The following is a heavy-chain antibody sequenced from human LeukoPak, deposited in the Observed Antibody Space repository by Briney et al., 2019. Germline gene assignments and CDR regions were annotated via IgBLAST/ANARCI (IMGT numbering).Heavy chain of an antibody. CDR2: ISAYNGNT. CDR3: ARDDDILTGPTPFDY. J-gene: IGHJ4*02. Sequence: ASVKVSCKASGYTFTSYGISGVRQAPGQGLEGMGWISAYNGNTNYAQKLQGRVTMTTDTSTSTAYMELRSLRSDDTAVYYCARDDDILTGPTPFDYWGQGTLVTVSS. V-gene: IGHV1-18*04. D-gene: IGHD3-9*01. CDR1: GYTFTSYG.